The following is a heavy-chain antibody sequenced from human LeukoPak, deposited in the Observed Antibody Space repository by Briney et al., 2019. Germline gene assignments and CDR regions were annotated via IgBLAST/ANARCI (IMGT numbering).Heavy chain of an antibody. J-gene: IGHJ4*02. D-gene: IGHD3/OR15-3a*01. CDR3: ARGGWTFDN. Sequence: GGSLRLSCAASGFTFSSHWMTWVRQAPGKGLEWVAKIKQDGSEKYYVDSVKGRFTISRDNAKSSLYLQMNSLRAEDTAVYHCARGGWTFDNWGQGTLVTVSS. V-gene: IGHV3-7*01. CDR1: GFTFSSHW. CDR2: IKQDGSEK.